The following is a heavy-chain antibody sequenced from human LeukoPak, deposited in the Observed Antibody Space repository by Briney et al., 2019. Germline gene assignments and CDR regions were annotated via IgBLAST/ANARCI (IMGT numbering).Heavy chain of an antibody. CDR2: IYYSGST. CDR1: GGSISSHY. Sequence: SETLSLTCTVSGGSISSHYWSWIRQPPGKGLEWIGYIYYSGSTNYNPSLKSRVTISVDTSKNQFSLKLSSVTAADTAVYYCARHSSGYYSHSTNFDYWGQGTLVTVSS. V-gene: IGHV4-59*11. CDR3: ARHSSGYYSHSTNFDY. J-gene: IGHJ4*02. D-gene: IGHD3-22*01.